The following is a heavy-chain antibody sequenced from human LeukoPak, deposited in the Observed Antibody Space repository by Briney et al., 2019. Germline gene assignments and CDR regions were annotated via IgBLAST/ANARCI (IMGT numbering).Heavy chain of an antibody. CDR2: ISGYNGNT. Sequence: ASVKVSCKASGYTFTGYGISWVRQAPGQGLEWMGWISGYNGNTNYAQKVQGRVNMTTDISTSTAYMELRSLRSDDAAVYYCARAPRGYSYGYLDFWGQGSLVTVSS. J-gene: IGHJ4*02. CDR3: ARAPRGYSYGYLDF. V-gene: IGHV1-18*04. D-gene: IGHD5-18*01. CDR1: GYTFTGYG.